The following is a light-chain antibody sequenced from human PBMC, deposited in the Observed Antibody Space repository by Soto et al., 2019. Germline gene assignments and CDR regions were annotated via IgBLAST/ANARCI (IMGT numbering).Light chain of an antibody. CDR3: QQRHRWPIT. J-gene: IGKJ5*01. CDR2: DAS. CDR1: QSISIL. V-gene: IGKV1-5*01. Sequence: SQLTWSRCTLSASFGDRVTITFRASQSISILLAWYQQKPGKAPKLLIYDASSLESGVPSRFSGSGSGTDFTLTISSLESEDSAVYYCQQRHRWPITFGQGTRLEIK.